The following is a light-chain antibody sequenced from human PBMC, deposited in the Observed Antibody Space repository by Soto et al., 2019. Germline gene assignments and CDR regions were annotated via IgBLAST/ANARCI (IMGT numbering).Light chain of an antibody. CDR1: QSVNIN. V-gene: IGKV3-15*01. CDR3: QQYNNWPRT. Sequence: EIVMTQSPATLSVSPGERATLSCRASQSVNINLAWYQQSPGQAPRLLIYGASTRATGVPARFSGSRSGTEFTLTISSLQSEDFAVYYCQQYNNWPRTCGQGTKVEIK. J-gene: IGKJ1*01. CDR2: GAS.